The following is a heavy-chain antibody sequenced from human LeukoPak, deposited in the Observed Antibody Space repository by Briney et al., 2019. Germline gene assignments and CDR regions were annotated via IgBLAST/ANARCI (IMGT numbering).Heavy chain of an antibody. Sequence: PSVTLSLTCTVSGGSINSSSYYWGWIRQPPGKGLEWIGSIYYSGSPFYNPSLKTRVTISVDTSKSQFTLKLSSVTAADTAVYYCARPLLTYYDSSGYGYWGQGTLVTVSS. CDR2: IYYSGSP. D-gene: IGHD3-22*01. J-gene: IGHJ4*02. V-gene: IGHV4-39*01. CDR3: ARPLLTYYDSSGYGY. CDR1: GGSINSSSYY.